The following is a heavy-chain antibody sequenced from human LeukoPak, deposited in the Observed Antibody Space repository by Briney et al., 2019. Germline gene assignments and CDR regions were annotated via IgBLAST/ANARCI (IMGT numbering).Heavy chain of an antibody. CDR3: VKDLRSDFMGVLSRYLSD. D-gene: IGHD2/OR15-2a*01. J-gene: IGHJ4*02. CDR1: GFTFSSFA. V-gene: IGHV3-64D*09. Sequence: PGGSLRLSCAASGFTFSSFAMHWVRQAPGKGLEYVAAISRNGGSTYYADSVKGRFTISRDNSKNTLYLQMSSLRAEDTAVYLCVKDLRSDFMGVLSRYLSDWGQGTLVTVSS. CDR2: ISRNGGST.